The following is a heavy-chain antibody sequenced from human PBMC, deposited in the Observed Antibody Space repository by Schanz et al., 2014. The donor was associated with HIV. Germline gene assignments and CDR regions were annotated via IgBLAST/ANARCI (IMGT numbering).Heavy chain of an antibody. D-gene: IGHD6-19*01. V-gene: IGHV3-23*01. J-gene: IGHJ3*02. CDR3: AKDLRQWLARGGNPLDI. CDR1: GFTFSNYA. CDR2: ISGGGGST. Sequence: EVQLLESGGGLVQPGGSLRLSCAASGFTFSNYAMIWVRQAPGKGLEWVSGISGGGGSTYYTDSVKGRFTISRDNSKNTLYLQMNSLRPEDTAVYFCAKDLRQWLARGGNPLDIWGQGTMVTVS.